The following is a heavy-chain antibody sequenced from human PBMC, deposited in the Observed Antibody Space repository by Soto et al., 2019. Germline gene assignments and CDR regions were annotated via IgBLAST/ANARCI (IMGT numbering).Heavy chain of an antibody. Sequence: PSETLSLTCTVSGGSISSYYWSWIRQPPGKGLEWIGYIYYSGSTNYNPSLKSRVTISVDTSKNQFSLKLSSVTAADTAVYYCARARSDYEVDYWGQGTLVTVSS. CDR3: ARARSDYEVDY. J-gene: IGHJ4*02. D-gene: IGHD4-17*01. CDR2: IYYSGST. V-gene: IGHV4-59*01. CDR1: GGSISSYY.